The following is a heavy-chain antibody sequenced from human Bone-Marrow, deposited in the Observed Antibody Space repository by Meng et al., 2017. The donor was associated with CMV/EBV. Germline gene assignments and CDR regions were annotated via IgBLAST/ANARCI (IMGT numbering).Heavy chain of an antibody. Sequence: SEKVSCKASGGTFSSYAINWVRQAPGQGLEWMGGIIPMFSTADYAQKFEGRVTITTDESTSTAYMEVTSLRSEDTAVYSCARAYCSSTTCYNRGYYVKGLDVWGQGTTVTVSS. D-gene: IGHD2-2*02. CDR2: IIPMFSTA. J-gene: IGHJ6*02. CDR3: ARAYCSSTTCYNRGYYVKGLDV. V-gene: IGHV1-69*05. CDR1: GGTFSSYA.